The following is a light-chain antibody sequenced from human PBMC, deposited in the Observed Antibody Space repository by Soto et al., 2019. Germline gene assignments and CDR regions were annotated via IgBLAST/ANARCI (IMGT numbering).Light chain of an antibody. CDR1: QSVRSD. J-gene: IGKJ1*01. CDR3: QQYNNWPPWT. V-gene: IGKV3-11*01. Sequence: EIVLTQSPATRSLSPGERATLSCRASQSVRSDLAWYQQKPGQAPRLLIYGASSRATGIPDRFSGSGSGTDFTLTISRLEPEDFAVYYCQQYNNWPPWTFGQGTKVDIK. CDR2: GAS.